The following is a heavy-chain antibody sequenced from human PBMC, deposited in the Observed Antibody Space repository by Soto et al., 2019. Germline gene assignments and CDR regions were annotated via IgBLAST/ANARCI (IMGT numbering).Heavy chain of an antibody. Sequence: PSETLSLTCTVSGGSISSGGYYWSWIRQHPGKGLEWIGYIFYSGSSYYSPSLRSRVTMSVDTPKNQFSLRLSSVTAADTAVYYCARGKAEQLWLLAYWGQGTLVTASS. D-gene: IGHD5-18*01. J-gene: IGHJ4*02. V-gene: IGHV4-31*03. CDR1: GGSISSGGYY. CDR2: IFYSGSS. CDR3: ARGKAEQLWLLAY.